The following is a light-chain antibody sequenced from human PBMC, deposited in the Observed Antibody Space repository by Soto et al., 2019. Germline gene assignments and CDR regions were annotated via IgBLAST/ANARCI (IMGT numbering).Light chain of an antibody. Sequence: DVVVNQSPLSLPVTLGQPASISCRSSQSLIHSDGNTYLHWFQQRPGQSPRRLIYHVSIRDSGVPDRFNGSGSGTDFTLEISRVEAEDVGVYYCMHGSHCPYTFGPGTPVHIK. CDR3: MHGSHCPYT. CDR2: HVS. J-gene: IGKJ3*01. V-gene: IGKV2-30*02. CDR1: QSLIHSDGNTY.